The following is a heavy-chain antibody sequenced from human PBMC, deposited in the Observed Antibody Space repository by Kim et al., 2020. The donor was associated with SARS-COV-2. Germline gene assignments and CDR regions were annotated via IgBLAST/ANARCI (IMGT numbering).Heavy chain of an antibody. CDR3: AREVHCSGGACFSYWYFDL. V-gene: IGHV4-31*02. CDR2: IYYSGST. J-gene: IGHJ2*01. CDR1: GGSISSGGYY. D-gene: IGHD2-15*01. Sequence: SETLSLTCTVSGGSISSGGYYWSWIRQHPGKGLEWIGYIYYSGSTYYNPSLKSRVTISVDTSKNQFSLKLSSVTAADTAVYYCAREVHCSGGACFSYWYFDLWGRGTLVTVSS.